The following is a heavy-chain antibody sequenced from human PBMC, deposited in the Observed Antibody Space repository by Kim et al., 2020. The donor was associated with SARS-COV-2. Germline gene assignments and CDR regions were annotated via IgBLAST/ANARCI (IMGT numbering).Heavy chain of an antibody. CDR3: AKDKSRLFGSGTFDFHRRGWFDP. J-gene: IGHJ5*02. D-gene: IGHD3-10*01. CDR1: GFTFSSYA. CDR2: ISGSGGST. Sequence: EGSLRLSCAASGFTFSSYAMSWVRQAPGKGLEWVSAISGSGGSTYYADSVKGRFTISRDNSKNTLYLQMNSLRAEDTAVYYCAKDKSRLFGSGTFDFHRRGWFDPWGQGTLVTVSS. V-gene: IGHV3-23*01.